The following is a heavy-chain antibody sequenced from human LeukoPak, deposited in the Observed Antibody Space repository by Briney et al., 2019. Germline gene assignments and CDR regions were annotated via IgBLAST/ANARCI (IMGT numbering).Heavy chain of an antibody. CDR2: IYFSGRT. Sequence: SETLSLTCSVSGDSMSSSDVCSGWLRQPPGKGLEWIGGIYFSGRTYYNPSLKSRVTISIETSKTQISLQLLSVTAADTAAFYCARSPGRKVRPLFYHDSSGLGHYFDLWGQGILVSVSS. V-gene: IGHV4-39*01. D-gene: IGHD3-22*01. CDR1: GDSMSSSDVC. J-gene: IGHJ4*02. CDR3: ARSPGRKVRPLFYHDSSGLGHYFDL.